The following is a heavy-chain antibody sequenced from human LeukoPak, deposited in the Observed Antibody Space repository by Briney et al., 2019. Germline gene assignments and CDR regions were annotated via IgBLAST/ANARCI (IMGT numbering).Heavy chain of an antibody. CDR1: GFTFSRHW. CDR3: ARDRVAPFDY. V-gene: IGHV3-7*01. CDR2: IKEDGSEK. Sequence: PGASLRLSCAASGFTFSRHWMSWVRQAPGKRLEWVANIKEDGSEKYCVDSVKGRFTISRDNAKNSLYLQMNSLRAEDTAVYYCARDRVAPFDYWGQGTLVTVPS. J-gene: IGHJ4*02. D-gene: IGHD2-15*01.